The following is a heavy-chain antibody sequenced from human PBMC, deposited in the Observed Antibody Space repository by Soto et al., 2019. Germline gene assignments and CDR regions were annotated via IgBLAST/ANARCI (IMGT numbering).Heavy chain of an antibody. CDR1: GFTFDDYA. Sequence: EVQLVKSGGGLVQPGRSLRLSCAASGFTFDDYAMHWGRQVPGNGLERGSSIDWNSCSIAYANSVKGRFTITRDIAKNSRYLEMNSVRDVDTTLYCCAQVETYYDSSGHCDYWSQGTLVTVSS. CDR2: IDWNSCSI. D-gene: IGHD3-22*01. J-gene: IGHJ4*02. V-gene: IGHV3-9*01. CDR3: AQVETYYDSSGHCDY.